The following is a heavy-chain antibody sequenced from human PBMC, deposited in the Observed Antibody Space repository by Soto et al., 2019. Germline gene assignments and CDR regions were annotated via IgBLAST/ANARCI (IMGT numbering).Heavy chain of an antibody. CDR2: ISYDRSNK. J-gene: IGHJ6*02. D-gene: IGHD2-15*01. CDR3: ARGFCSGGSCYYYYYGMDV. V-gene: IGHV3-30-3*01. Sequence: QVQLVESGGGVVQPGRSLRLSCAASGFTFSSYAMHWVRQAPGKGLEWVAVISYDRSNKYYADSVKGRFTISRDNSKNTLYLQMNSLRAEGTAVYYCARGFCSGGSCYYYYYGMDVWGQGTTVTVSS. CDR1: GFTFSSYA.